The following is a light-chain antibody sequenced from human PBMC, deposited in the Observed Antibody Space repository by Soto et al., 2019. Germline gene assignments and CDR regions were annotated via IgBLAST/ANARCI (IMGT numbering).Light chain of an antibody. V-gene: IGLV1-51*01. CDR3: GTWDINLDTVV. CDR2: DNH. Sequence: QSVLTQPPSVSAAPGQRVTISCSGSSSNIGGNYVSWYQVVPRTAPKLLIYDNHKRHSGVPDRFSGSKFGTSATLGIADLHAGDEAHYYCGTWDINLDTVVFGGGTKLTVL. J-gene: IGLJ2*01. CDR1: SSNIGGNY.